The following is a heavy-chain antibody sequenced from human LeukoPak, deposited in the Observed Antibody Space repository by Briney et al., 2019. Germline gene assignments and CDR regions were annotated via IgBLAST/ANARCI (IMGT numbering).Heavy chain of an antibody. CDR3: ARTPYSSGWYAAFDI. D-gene: IGHD6-19*01. V-gene: IGHV5-51*01. Sequence: GESLKISCTGSGYSFTSYWIGWVRQMPGKGLEWMGIIYPGDSDTRYSPSFQGQVTISADKSISTAYLQWSSLKASDTAVYYCARTPYSSGWYAAFDIWGQGTMVTVSS. CDR2: IYPGDSDT. CDR1: GYSFTSYW. J-gene: IGHJ3*02.